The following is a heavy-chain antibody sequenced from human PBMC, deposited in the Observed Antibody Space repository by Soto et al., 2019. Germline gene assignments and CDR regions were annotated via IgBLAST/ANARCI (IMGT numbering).Heavy chain of an antibody. D-gene: IGHD3-3*01. Sequence: GGSLRLSCAASGFTFSSYGMHWVRQAPGKGLEWVAVISYDGSNKYYADSVKGRFTISRDNSKNTLYLQMNSLRAEDTAVYYCAKGIDFWSGYPPMGFDLWGQGTLVTVSS. CDR3: AKGIDFWSGYPPMGFDL. J-gene: IGHJ5*02. V-gene: IGHV3-30*18. CDR1: GFTFSSYG. CDR2: ISYDGSNK.